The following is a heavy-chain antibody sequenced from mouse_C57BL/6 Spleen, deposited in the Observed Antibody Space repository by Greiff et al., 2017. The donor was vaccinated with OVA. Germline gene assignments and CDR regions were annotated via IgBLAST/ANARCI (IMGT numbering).Heavy chain of an antibody. CDR2: IRNKANGYTT. Sequence: EVQVVESGGGLVQPGGSLSLSCAASGFTFTDYYMSWVRQPPGKALEWLGFIRNKANGYTTEYSASVKGRFTISRDNSQSILYLQMNALRAEDSATYYCARSPYYYGSSDYWGQGTTLTVSS. CDR3: ARSPYYYGSSDY. CDR1: GFTFTDYY. D-gene: IGHD1-1*01. J-gene: IGHJ2*01. V-gene: IGHV7-3*01.